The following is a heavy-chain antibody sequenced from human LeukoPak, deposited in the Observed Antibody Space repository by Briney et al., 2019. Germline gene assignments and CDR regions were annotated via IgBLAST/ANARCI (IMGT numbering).Heavy chain of an antibody. J-gene: IGHJ4*02. CDR3: ARDLAAAGHFDY. CDR1: GFTFSSSW. Sequence: GGSLRLSCAASGFTFSSSWMSWVRQAPGKGLEWVANMKQDGSEKYYVDSVKGRFTISRDSAKNSLYLQMNSLRAEDTAVYYCARDLAAAGHFDYWGQGTLVTVSS. D-gene: IGHD6-13*01. V-gene: IGHV3-7*03. CDR2: MKQDGSEK.